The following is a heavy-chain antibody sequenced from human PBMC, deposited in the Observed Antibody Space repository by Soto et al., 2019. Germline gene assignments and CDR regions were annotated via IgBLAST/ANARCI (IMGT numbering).Heavy chain of an antibody. CDR3: AKCDGDYRYYYYGMDV. Sequence: WGSLRLSCAASGFAFNIYAMSWVRQAPGKGLEWVASISGSGSSTYSADSVKGRFTISRDNSKIMVYLQMNNLRAEDTATYYCAKCDGDYRYYYYGMDVWGQGTTVTVSS. CDR1: GFAFNIYA. V-gene: IGHV3-23*01. J-gene: IGHJ6*02. CDR2: ISGSGSST. D-gene: IGHD4-17*01.